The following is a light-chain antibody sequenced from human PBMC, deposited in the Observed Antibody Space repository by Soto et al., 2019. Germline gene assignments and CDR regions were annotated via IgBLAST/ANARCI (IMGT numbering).Light chain of an antibody. J-gene: IGKJ1*01. CDR3: QQYENYWT. CDR1: HNISSY. Sequence: DIQMTQSPSSLSASVGDTVAITCRASHNISSYLNWYQQKPGRAPKPLIYAASNLESGVPSRFSGSGSGTEFTLTISSLQPEDFGIYYCQQYENYWTFGQGTKVDIK. CDR2: AAS. V-gene: IGKV1-39*01.